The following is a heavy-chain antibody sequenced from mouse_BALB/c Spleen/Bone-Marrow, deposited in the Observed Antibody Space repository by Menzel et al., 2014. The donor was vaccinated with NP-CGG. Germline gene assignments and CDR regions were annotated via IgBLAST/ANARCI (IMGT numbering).Heavy chain of an antibody. Sequence: VQLQHSGPELVKPGASVKMSCKASGYTFTSYVMHWVKLKPGQGLEWIGYINPNNDGSKYNEKFKGKATLTSDKSSSTAYMELSSLTSEDSAVYYCARGKTYAMDYWGQGTSVTVSS. V-gene: IGHV1-14*01. CDR3: ARGKTYAMDY. D-gene: IGHD2-1*01. J-gene: IGHJ4*01. CDR2: INPNNDGS. CDR1: GYTFTSYV.